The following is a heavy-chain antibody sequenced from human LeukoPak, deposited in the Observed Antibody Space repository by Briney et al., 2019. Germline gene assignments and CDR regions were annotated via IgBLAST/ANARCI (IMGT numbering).Heavy chain of an antibody. CDR1: GFTFRSYA. CDR3: AKDIASYYYDSSGFDY. Sequence: GRSLRLSCAASGFTFRSYAMHWVRQAPGKGLEWVAVISYDGSNKYYADSVKGRFTISRDNAKNSLYLQMNSLRAEDTALYYCAKDIASYYYDSSGFDYWGQGTLVTVSS. V-gene: IGHV3-30-3*01. J-gene: IGHJ4*02. CDR2: ISYDGSNK. D-gene: IGHD3-22*01.